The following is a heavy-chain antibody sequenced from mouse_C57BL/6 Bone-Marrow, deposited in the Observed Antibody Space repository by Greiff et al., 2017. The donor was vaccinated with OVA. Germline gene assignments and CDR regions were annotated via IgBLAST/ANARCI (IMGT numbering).Heavy chain of an antibody. Sequence: QVQLQQSGPELVKPGASVKISCKASGYAFSTSWMNWVKQRPGKGLEWIGRIYPGDGDTNYNGKFKGKATLTADKSSSTAYMQLSSLTSEDSAVYFCTREYDYDWYFDVWGTGTTVTVSS. D-gene: IGHD2-4*01. CDR1: GYAFSTSW. J-gene: IGHJ1*03. V-gene: IGHV1-82*01. CDR3: TREYDYDWYFDV. CDR2: IYPGDGDT.